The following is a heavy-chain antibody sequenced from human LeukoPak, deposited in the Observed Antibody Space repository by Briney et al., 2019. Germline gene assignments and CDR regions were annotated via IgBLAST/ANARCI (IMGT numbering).Heavy chain of an antibody. Sequence: GASVKVSCKASGYTFTSYGISWVRQAPGQGLEWMGWISAYNGNTNYAQKLQGRVTMTTDTSTSTAYMELRSLRSDDTAVYYCARDAYYYGSGSSDNWFDPWGQGTLVTVSS. J-gene: IGHJ5*02. CDR2: ISAYNGNT. V-gene: IGHV1-18*01. CDR1: GYTFTSYG. CDR3: ARDAYYYGSGSSDNWFDP. D-gene: IGHD3-10*01.